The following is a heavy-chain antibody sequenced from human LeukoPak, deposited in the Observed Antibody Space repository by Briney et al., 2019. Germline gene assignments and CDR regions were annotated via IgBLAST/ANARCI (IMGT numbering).Heavy chain of an antibody. CDR2: ISSSSSYI. V-gene: IGHV3-21*01. Sequence: GGSLRLSCAASGFTFSSYSMSWVRQAPGKGLEWVSSISSSSSYIYYADSVKGRFTISRDNAKNSLYLQMNSLRAEDTAVYYCARDLEGYCSGGSCTVAFDYWGQGTLVTVSS. CDR3: ARDLEGYCSGGSCTVAFDY. J-gene: IGHJ4*02. D-gene: IGHD2-15*01. CDR1: GFTFSSYS.